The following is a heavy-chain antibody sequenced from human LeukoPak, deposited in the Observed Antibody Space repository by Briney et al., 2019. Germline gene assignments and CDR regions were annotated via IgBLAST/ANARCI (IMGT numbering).Heavy chain of an antibody. Sequence: TGGSLRLSCAASGFTVSSNYMSWVRQAPGKGLEWVSDIYSGGSTYYADSVKGRFTISRDNSKNTLYLQMNSLRAEDTAVYYCATRYSSGWFDDAFDIWGQGTMVTVSS. V-gene: IGHV3-66*01. CDR3: ATRYSSGWFDDAFDI. J-gene: IGHJ3*02. D-gene: IGHD6-19*01. CDR1: GFTVSSNY. CDR2: IYSGGST.